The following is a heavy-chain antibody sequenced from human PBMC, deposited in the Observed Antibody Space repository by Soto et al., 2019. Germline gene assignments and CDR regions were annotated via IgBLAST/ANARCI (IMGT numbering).Heavy chain of an antibody. D-gene: IGHD2-15*01. CDR2: IVVGSGNT. V-gene: IGHV1-58*02. Sequence: SVKVSCKASGFTFTSSAMQWVRQARGQRLEWIGWIVVGSGNTNYAQKFKERVTITRGMSTSTAYMELSSLRSEDTAVYYCAANADCSGGSCSYIDYWGQGTLVTVSS. CDR3: AANADCSGGSCSYIDY. CDR1: GFTFTSSA. J-gene: IGHJ4*02.